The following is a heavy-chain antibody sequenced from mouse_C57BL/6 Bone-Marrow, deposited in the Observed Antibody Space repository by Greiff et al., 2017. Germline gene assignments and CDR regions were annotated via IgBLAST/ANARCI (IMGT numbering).Heavy chain of an antibody. CDR1: GYSITSGYY. J-gene: IGHJ2*01. Sequence: EVKLVESGPGLVKPSPSLSLTCSVTGYSITSGYYWNWIRQFPGNKLEWMGYISYDGSNNYNPSLKNRISITRDTSKNQFFLKLNSVTTEDTATYYCARGRYYDYDEDYFDYWGQGTTLTVSS. V-gene: IGHV3-6*01. D-gene: IGHD2-4*01. CDR3: ARGRYYDYDEDYFDY. CDR2: ISYDGSN.